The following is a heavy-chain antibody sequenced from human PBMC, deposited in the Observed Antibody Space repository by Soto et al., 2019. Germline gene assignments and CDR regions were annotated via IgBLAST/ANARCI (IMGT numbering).Heavy chain of an antibody. CDR3: ARGEAVAALFDY. D-gene: IGHD6-19*01. Sequence: ASGKVSCTASGYTFTSYGISWVRQAPGQRVEGMGWISAYNGNTNYAQKLQGRVTMTTATSTSTAYMELRSLRSDDTAVSYCARGEAVAALFDYWGQGTLVTVSS. CDR1: GYTFTSYG. J-gene: IGHJ4*02. CDR2: ISAYNGNT. V-gene: IGHV1-18*01.